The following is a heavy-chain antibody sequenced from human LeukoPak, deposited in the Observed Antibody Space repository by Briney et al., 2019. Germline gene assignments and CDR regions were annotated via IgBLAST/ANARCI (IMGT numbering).Heavy chain of an antibody. CDR1: GGSFSGYY. Sequence: SETLSLTCAVYGGSFSGYYWSWIRQPPGKGLEWIAYISYSGTTNYHPSLKSRVTISIDTSKSQISLKLTSVTAADAAVYCCARHLRGTHFDFWGRGTLVTVSS. V-gene: IGHV4-34*11. D-gene: IGHD5-12*01. CDR2: ISYSGTT. CDR3: ARHLRGTHFDF. J-gene: IGHJ4*02.